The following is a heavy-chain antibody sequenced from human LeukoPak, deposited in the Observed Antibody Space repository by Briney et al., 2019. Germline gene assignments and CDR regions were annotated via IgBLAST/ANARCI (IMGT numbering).Heavy chain of an antibody. Sequence: GGSLRLSCAASGFTVSSNYMSWVRQAPGKGLEWVSVIYSGGSTYYADSVKGRFTISRDNSKNTLYLQMNSLRAEDTAVYYCARGNSGYYLDVAFDIWGQGTMVTVSS. D-gene: IGHD3-22*01. CDR2: IYSGGST. CDR3: ARGNSGYYLDVAFDI. J-gene: IGHJ3*02. V-gene: IGHV3-53*01. CDR1: GFTVSSNY.